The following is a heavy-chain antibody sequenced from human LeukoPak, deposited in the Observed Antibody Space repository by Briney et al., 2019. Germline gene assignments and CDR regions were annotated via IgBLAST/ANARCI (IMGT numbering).Heavy chain of an antibody. D-gene: IGHD3-16*02. J-gene: IGHJ4*02. CDR1: GFTFSSFG. CDR2: ISKDGSKK. Sequence: GGSLRLSCAASGFTFSSFGLHWVRQAPGKGLEWVAVISKDGSKKYYADSVKGRFTISRDNSKNTLYLQMNSLRAEDTAVYYCAKDTGDYVWGSYPYDYWGQGTLVTVSS. V-gene: IGHV3-30*18. CDR3: AKDTGDYVWGSYPYDY.